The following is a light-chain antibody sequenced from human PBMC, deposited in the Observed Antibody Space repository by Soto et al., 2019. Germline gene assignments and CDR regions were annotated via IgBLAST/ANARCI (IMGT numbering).Light chain of an antibody. Sequence: EIVLTKSSATLSLSPGERATLSRRASQSVSSNLAWYQQKPGQAPRLLVYGASGRATGIPDRFSGSGSGTDFTLTISRLEPEDFATYYCQQYNSYSRTFGQGTKVDIK. CDR3: QQYNSYSRT. CDR2: GAS. J-gene: IGKJ1*01. CDR1: QSVSSN. V-gene: IGKV3-20*01.